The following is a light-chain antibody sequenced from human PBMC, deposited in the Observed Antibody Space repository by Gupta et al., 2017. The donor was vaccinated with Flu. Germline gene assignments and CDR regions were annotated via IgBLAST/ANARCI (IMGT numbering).Light chain of an antibody. CDR1: QTISNNY. Sequence: ERATLSCGARQTISNNYVAWYQQKPGLAPRLLIYDASNRATGIPDRFSGSGSGTDFTLTISRLEPEDFAVYYCQQYGSSIWTFGQGTKVETK. CDR2: DAS. CDR3: QQYGSSIWT. V-gene: IGKV3D-20*01. J-gene: IGKJ1*01.